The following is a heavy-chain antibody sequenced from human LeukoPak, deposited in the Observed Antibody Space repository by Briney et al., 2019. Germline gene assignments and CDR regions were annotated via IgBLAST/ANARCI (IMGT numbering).Heavy chain of an antibody. CDR2: ISYDGSNK. Sequence: GGSLRLSCAASGFTFSSYAMHWVRQAPGKGLEWVAVISYDGSNKYYADSVKGRFTISRDNSKNTLYLQMNSLRAEDTAVYYCARDNHPYQLLREPRFGYWGQGTLVTVSS. CDR1: GFTFSSYA. D-gene: IGHD2-2*01. J-gene: IGHJ4*02. V-gene: IGHV3-30-3*01. CDR3: ARDNHPYQLLREPRFGY.